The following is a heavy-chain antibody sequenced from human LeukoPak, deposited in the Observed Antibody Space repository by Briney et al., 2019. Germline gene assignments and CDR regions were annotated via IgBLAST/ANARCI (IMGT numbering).Heavy chain of an antibody. J-gene: IGHJ4*02. V-gene: IGHV3-74*03. CDR1: GFTLSSYW. Sequence: GVSLRLSCAASGFTLSSYWMHWVRQAPGKGLVWLSRISSDGTITTYADPVKGRFTIPRDDAKNTLYLQMNSLRAEDTAVYYCASDVGDWGQGTLVTVSS. CDR2: ISSDGTIT. D-gene: IGHD3-10*01. CDR3: ASDVGD.